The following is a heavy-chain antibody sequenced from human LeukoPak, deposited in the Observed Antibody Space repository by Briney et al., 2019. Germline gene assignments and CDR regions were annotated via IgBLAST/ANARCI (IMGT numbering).Heavy chain of an antibody. D-gene: IGHD2-2*01. CDR1: GFTFSSYA. CDR3: AKGLVPAAIIVVDY. V-gene: IGHV3-30-3*01. Sequence: PGGSLRLSCAASGFTFSSYAMNWVRQAPGKGLEWVAVISYDGSNKYNAGAVKGRSTNSRDNSQNTLYLPVNSLRADDTAVYYCAKGLVPAAIIVVDYWGQGTLVTVSS. CDR2: ISYDGSNK. J-gene: IGHJ4*02.